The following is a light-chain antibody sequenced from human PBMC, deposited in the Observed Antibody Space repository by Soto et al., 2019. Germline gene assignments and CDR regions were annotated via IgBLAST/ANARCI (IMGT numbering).Light chain of an antibody. V-gene: IGKV3-15*01. Sequence: EILMTQSPATLSVSPGERATLSCRASHTVTGALARYQQKPGQAPRLLIYGPSTRATGIPDRFSGSGSGTEFSLTINSLQSEDFGVYYCQQYNDWPPYTFGHGTNVEIK. CDR1: HTVTGA. J-gene: IGKJ2*01. CDR2: GPS. CDR3: QQYNDWPPYT.